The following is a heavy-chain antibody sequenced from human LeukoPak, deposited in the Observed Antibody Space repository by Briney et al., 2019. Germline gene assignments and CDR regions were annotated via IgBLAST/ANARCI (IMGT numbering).Heavy chain of an antibody. CDR1: GFTFSSYS. D-gene: IGHD2-21*01. CDR3: ARSYSFDY. CDR2: IRSSSSTI. V-gene: IGHV3-48*02. Sequence: GGSLRLSCVASGFTFSSYSMNWVRQAPGKGLEWVSYIRSSSSTIYHADSVKGRFTISRDNAKHSLYLQMNSLRDEDTAVYYCARSYSFDYWGQGTLVTVSS. J-gene: IGHJ4*02.